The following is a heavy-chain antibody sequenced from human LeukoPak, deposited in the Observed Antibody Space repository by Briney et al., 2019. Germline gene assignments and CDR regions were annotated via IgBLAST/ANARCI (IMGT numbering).Heavy chain of an antibody. CDR1: GFTFSDYT. V-gene: IGHV3-21*01. J-gene: IGHJ6*03. D-gene: IGHD2-21*01. CDR2: ISSSGSYI. CDR3: ARDRLLEDRDFHYYYYMDV. Sequence: GGSLRLSCAASGFTFSDYTMNWVRQAPGKGLEWVSSISSSGSYIYYADSVKGRFTISRDNAKNSLYLQMNSLRAEDAAVYHCARDRLLEDRDFHYYYYMDVWGRGTTVTVSS.